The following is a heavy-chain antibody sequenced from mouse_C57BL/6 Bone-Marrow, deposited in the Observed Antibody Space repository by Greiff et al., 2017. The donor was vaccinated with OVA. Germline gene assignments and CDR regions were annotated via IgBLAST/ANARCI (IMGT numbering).Heavy chain of an antibody. Sequence: VKLQQPGAELARPGASVKLSCKASGYTFTSYGIRWVKQRPGQGLEWIGGIYPTSGNTYYNEKFKGKATLTADKSSSTAYMELRSLTSEDSAVYFCSRNYDSRYDYCDWGQGVTLTFS. D-gene: IGHD1-1*01. CDR1: GYTFTSYG. CDR2: IYPTSGNT. CDR3: SRNYDSRYDYCD. J-gene: IGHJ2*01. V-gene: IGHV1-81*01.